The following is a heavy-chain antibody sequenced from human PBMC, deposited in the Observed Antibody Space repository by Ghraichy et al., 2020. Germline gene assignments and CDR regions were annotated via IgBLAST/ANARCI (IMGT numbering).Heavy chain of an antibody. V-gene: IGHV1-18*01. CDR3: AREAYYYDSSGYPPQDY. CDR2: ISAYNGNT. J-gene: IGHJ4*02. CDR1: GYTFTSYC. Sequence: ASVKVSCKASGYTFTSYCISWVRQAPGQGLEWRGWISAYNGNTNYAQKLQGRVTMTTDTSTSTAYMELRSLRSDDTAVYYCAREAYYYDSSGYPPQDYWGQGTLFTVSS. D-gene: IGHD3-22*01.